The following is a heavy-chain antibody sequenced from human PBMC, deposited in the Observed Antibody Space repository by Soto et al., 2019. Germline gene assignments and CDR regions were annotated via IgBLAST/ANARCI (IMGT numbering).Heavy chain of an antibody. V-gene: IGHV4-59*08. CDR2: IYYSGST. J-gene: IGHJ4*02. Sequence: QVQLQESGPGLVKPSETLSLTCTVSGGSISSYYWSWIRQPPGKGLEWIGYIYYSGSTNYNPSLNSRVTISVVTSKNQFALKLNSMTAADTAVYYCARHNYGSGSTYFDYWGQGTLVTVSS. CDR3: ARHNYGSGSTYFDY. CDR1: GGSISSYY. D-gene: IGHD3-10*01.